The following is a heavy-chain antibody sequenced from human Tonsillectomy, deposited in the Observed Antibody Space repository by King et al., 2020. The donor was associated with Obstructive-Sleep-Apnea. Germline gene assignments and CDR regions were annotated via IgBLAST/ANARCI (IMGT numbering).Heavy chain of an antibody. CDR3: ARGTRAFDT. Sequence: VQLVESGAEVKKPGASVKVSCKASGYNFTRFEIDWVRQATGQGLELMGWMNPNSGNTGYAQKFQGRVTMTRNTSISTAYMELSSLRSDDTAVYYCARGTRAFDTGGQGNLVTVSS. J-gene: IGHJ5*02. V-gene: IGHV1-8*01. CDR2: MNPNSGNT. CDR1: GYNFTRFE.